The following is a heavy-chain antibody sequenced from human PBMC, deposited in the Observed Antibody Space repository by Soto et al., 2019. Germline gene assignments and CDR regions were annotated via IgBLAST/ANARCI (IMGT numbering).Heavy chain of an antibody. CDR2: INSDGSST. V-gene: IGHV3-74*01. Sequence: GGSLRLSCAASGFTFSTYWMHWVRQAPGKGLEWVSRINSDGSSTNYADSVKGRFTISRDNAKNTLYLQMNSLRDEDTAVYSCGRTAYSSASLLWGQGTQVPVSS. J-gene: IGHJ4*02. CDR1: GFTFSTYW. D-gene: IGHD6-6*01. CDR3: GRTAYSSASLL.